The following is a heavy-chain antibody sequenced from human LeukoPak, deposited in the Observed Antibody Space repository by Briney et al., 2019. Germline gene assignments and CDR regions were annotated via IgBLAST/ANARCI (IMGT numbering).Heavy chain of an antibody. J-gene: IGHJ6*02. V-gene: IGHV4-30-2*01. CDR1: GGSISNSGYS. D-gene: IGHD3-10*01. CDR2: IYHSGST. CDR3: ARDLLLGHYYYGMDV. Sequence: PSETLSLTCTVSGGSISNSGYSWSWIRQPPGKGLEWIGYIYHSGSTYYNPSLKSRVTISVDRSKNQFSLKLSSVTAADTAVYYCARDLLLGHYYYGMDVWGQGTTVTVSS.